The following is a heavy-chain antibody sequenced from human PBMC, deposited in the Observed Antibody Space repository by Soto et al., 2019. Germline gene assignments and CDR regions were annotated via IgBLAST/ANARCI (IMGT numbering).Heavy chain of an antibody. J-gene: IGHJ4*02. CDR1: GFSLSTSAEA. D-gene: IGHD1-26*01. CDR3: AHRKGGTFDY. Sequence: PTLVNPTQTLTLTCTFSGFSLSTSAEAVGWIRQPPGQALEWLALIYWNDEIHYSPSLKSRLTITKDTSKNQVVLTMTNMDPVDTATYYCAHRKGGTFDYWGQGTLVTVSS. CDR2: IYWNDEI. V-gene: IGHV2-5*01.